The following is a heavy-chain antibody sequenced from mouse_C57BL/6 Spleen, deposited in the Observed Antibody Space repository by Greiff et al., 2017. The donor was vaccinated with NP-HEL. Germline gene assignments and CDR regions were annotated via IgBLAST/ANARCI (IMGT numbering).Heavy chain of an antibody. V-gene: IGHV1-72*01. CDR3: ARERAYYSNYGNYFDD. J-gene: IGHJ2*01. Sequence: VQLQQPGAELVKPGASVKLSCKASGYTFTSYWMHWVKQRPGRGLEWIGRIDPNSGGTRYTEKFKSKATLTVDKPSSTAYMQLSSLTSEDSAVYYCARERAYYSNYGNYFDDWGQGTTLTVSS. D-gene: IGHD2-5*01. CDR2: IDPNSGGT. CDR1: GYTFTSYW.